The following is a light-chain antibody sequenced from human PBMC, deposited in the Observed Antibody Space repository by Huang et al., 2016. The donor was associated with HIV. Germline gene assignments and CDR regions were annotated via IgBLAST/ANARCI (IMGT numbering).Light chain of an antibody. CDR2: AAS. CDR1: QSISTY. CDR3: QQSYNIPVT. V-gene: IGKV1-39*01. J-gene: IGKJ4*01. Sequence: DIQMTQSPSSLSASVGDRVIITCRASQSISTYLNWFRQKPGKAPKLLIYAASRLQSGVPSRFSCSGSGTDFTLTISSLQPEYCASYYCQQSYNIPVTFGGGTKVEVK.